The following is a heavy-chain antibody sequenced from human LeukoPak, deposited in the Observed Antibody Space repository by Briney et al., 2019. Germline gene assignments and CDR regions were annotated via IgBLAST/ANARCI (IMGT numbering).Heavy chain of an antibody. D-gene: IGHD2-21*02. Sequence: GGSLRLSCAASGFTFSSYAMSWVRQAPGKGLEWVSAISGSGGSTYYADSVKGRFTISRDNSKNTPYLQMNSLRAEDTAVYYCAKVGAYCGGDCFTNFDYWGQGTLVTVSS. CDR1: GFTFSSYA. V-gene: IGHV3-23*01. CDR3: AKVGAYCGGDCFTNFDY. J-gene: IGHJ4*02. CDR2: ISGSGGST.